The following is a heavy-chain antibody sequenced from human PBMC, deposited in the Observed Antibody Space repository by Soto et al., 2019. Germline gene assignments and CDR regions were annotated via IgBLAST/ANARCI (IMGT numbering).Heavy chain of an antibody. J-gene: IGHJ4*02. Sequence: SETLSLTCTVSGGSISSYYWSWIRQPPGKGLEWIGYIYYSGSTNYNPSLKSRVTISVDTSKNQFSLKLSSVTAADTAVYYCARGEAKIFGVVQNFDYWGQGTLVTVSS. V-gene: IGHV4-59*01. D-gene: IGHD3-3*01. CDR2: IYYSGST. CDR3: ARGEAKIFGVVQNFDY. CDR1: GGSISSYY.